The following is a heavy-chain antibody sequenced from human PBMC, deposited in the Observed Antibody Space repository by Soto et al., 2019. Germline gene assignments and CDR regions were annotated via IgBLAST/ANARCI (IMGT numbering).Heavy chain of an antibody. V-gene: IGHV4-59*01. Sequence: SETLSLTCTVSGGSISSYYWSWIRQPPGKGLEWIGYIYYSGSTNYNPSLKSRVTISVDTSKNQFSLKLSSVTAADTAVYYCARVATTNTMVRGVIKAYYYYGMDVWGQGTTVTVSS. D-gene: IGHD3-10*01. CDR3: ARVATTNTMVRGVIKAYYYYGMDV. J-gene: IGHJ6*02. CDR1: GGSISSYY. CDR2: IYYSGST.